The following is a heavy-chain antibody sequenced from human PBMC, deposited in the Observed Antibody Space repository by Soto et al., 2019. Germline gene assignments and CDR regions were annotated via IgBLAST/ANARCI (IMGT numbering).Heavy chain of an antibody. Sequence: QVQLVQSGAEVKKPGSSVKVSCKASGGTFSSYTISWVRQAPGQGLEWMGRIIPILGIANYAQKFQGRVTVTGDKSTSTAYMEVSRLRSEDTAVYYCAGDGGGVVVPAADWYFDLWGRGTLVTVSS. D-gene: IGHD2-2*01. V-gene: IGHV1-69*08. CDR2: IIPILGIA. CDR1: GGTFSSYT. CDR3: AGDGGGVVVPAADWYFDL. J-gene: IGHJ2*01.